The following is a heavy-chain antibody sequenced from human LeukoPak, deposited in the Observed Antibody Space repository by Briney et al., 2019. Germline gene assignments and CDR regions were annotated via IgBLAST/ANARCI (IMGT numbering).Heavy chain of an antibody. D-gene: IGHD3-22*01. Sequence: GGSLRLSCAASGFTFSDYYMSWIRQAPGKGPEWVSYISSSGSTIYYADSVKGRFTISRDNAKNSLYLQMNSLRAEDTAVYYCARDQSYYDSSGYFDYWGQGTLVTVSS. V-gene: IGHV3-11*01. CDR3: ARDQSYYDSSGYFDY. CDR2: ISSSGSTI. J-gene: IGHJ4*02. CDR1: GFTFSDYY.